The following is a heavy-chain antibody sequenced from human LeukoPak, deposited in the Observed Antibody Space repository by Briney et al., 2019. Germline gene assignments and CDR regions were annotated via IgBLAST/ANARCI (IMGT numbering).Heavy chain of an antibody. Sequence: GGSLRLSCAASGFTFSSYWMRWVRQAPGKGLVWVSRINSDGSSTSYAGSVKGRFTISRDNAKNTLYLQMNSLRAEDTAVYYCARALGSSSWLFDPWGQGTLVTVSS. CDR1: GFTFSSYW. J-gene: IGHJ5*02. CDR2: INSDGSST. V-gene: IGHV3-74*01. D-gene: IGHD6-13*01. CDR3: ARALGSSSWLFDP.